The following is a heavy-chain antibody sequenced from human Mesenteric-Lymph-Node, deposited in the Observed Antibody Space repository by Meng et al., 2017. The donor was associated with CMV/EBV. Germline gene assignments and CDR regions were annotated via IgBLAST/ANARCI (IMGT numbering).Heavy chain of an antibody. CDR3: ARRVAATDLTGYYGMDV. Sequence: GGSLRLSCQASGYRFSSHWIGWVRQIPGKGLEWLGIMYPGNSDTRYSPSFQGQVTISVDKSTSTAYLKWSSLKASDTAIYYCARRVAATDLTGYYGMDVWGQGTSVTVSS. CDR1: GYRFSSHW. D-gene: IGHD2-2*03. J-gene: IGHJ6*02. V-gene: IGHV5-51*01. CDR2: MYPGNSDT.